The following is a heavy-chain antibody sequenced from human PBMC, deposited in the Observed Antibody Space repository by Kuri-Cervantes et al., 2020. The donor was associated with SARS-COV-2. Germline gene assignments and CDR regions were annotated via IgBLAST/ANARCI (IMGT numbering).Heavy chain of an antibody. CDR2: IYSGGSST. Sequence: ETLSLTCAASGFTFSSYAMSWVRQAPGKGLEWVSVIYSGGSSTYCADSVKGRFTISRDNSKNTLYLQMNSLRAEDTAVYYCASMVRGNYGMDVWGQGTTVTVSS. D-gene: IGHD3-10*01. CDR1: GFTFSSYA. J-gene: IGHJ6*02. CDR3: ASMVRGNYGMDV. V-gene: IGHV3-23*03.